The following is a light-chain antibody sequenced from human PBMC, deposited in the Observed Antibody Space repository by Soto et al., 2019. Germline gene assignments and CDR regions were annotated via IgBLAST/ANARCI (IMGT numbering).Light chain of an antibody. CDR3: QHYNNWPPIA. V-gene: IGKV3-15*01. CDR1: QSISSN. J-gene: IGKJ5*01. Sequence: EIVMTQSPATLSVSPGERATLSCSASQSISSNLAWYQQKPGQAPRLLIYGTSTRATGIPARFSGSGSGTEFTLTISSLQSEDFAVYYCQHYNNWPPIAFGQGTRLEI. CDR2: GTS.